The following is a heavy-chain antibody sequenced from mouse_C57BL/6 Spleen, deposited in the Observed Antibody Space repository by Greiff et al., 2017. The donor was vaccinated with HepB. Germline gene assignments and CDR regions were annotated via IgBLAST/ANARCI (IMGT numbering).Heavy chain of an antibody. J-gene: IGHJ2*01. D-gene: IGHD4-1*01. Sequence: VQRVESGPELVKPGASVKISCKASGYAFSSSWMNWVKQRPGKGLEWIGRIYPGDGDTNYNGKFKGKATLTADKSSSTAYMQLSSLTSEDSAVYFCARKAKLTGTFDYWGQGTTLTVSS. CDR1: GYAFSSSW. V-gene: IGHV1-82*01. CDR2: IYPGDGDT. CDR3: ARKAKLTGTFDY.